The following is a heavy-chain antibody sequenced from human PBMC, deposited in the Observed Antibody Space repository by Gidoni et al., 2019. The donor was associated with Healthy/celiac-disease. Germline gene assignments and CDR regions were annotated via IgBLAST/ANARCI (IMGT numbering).Heavy chain of an antibody. CDR2: IWYDGSNK. D-gene: IGHD2-2*01. Sequence: QVQLVESGGGVVQPGRSLRLSCAASGFTFSSSGMTWVRQAPGKGLECVAVIWYDGSNKYYADSVKGRFTISRDNSKNTLYLQMNSLRAEDTAVYYCARDRDIVVVPAAVDYYYGMDVWGQGTTVTVSS. J-gene: IGHJ6*02. V-gene: IGHV3-33*01. CDR3: ARDRDIVVVPAAVDYYYGMDV. CDR1: GFTFSSSG.